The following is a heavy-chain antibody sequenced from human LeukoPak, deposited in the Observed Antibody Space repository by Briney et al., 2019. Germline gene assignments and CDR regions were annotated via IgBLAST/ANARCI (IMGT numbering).Heavy chain of an antibody. V-gene: IGHV1-2*02. CDR3: ARARLSSVTLDP. J-gene: IGHJ5*02. D-gene: IGHD4-11*01. Sequence: GASVKVSCKASGYTFTGYYMHWVRQAPGQGLEWMGWINPNSGGTNYAQKFQGRVTMTRDTSISTAYMELSRLRSDDTAVYYWARARLSSVTLDPWGQGTLVTVSS. CDR2: INPNSGGT. CDR1: GYTFTGYY.